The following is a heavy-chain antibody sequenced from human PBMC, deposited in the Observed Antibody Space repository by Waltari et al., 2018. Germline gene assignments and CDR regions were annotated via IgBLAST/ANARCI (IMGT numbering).Heavy chain of an antibody. J-gene: IGHJ4*02. CDR1: GFTVSNNY. D-gene: IGHD3-10*01. V-gene: IGHV3-53*01. CDR3: ATAPNLGY. CDR2: IYSGGST. Sequence: EVQLVESGGGLIQPGGFLRLSCEASGFTVSNNYMSWVRQAPGKGLEGVSLIYSGGSTHYTDSVRGRFTISRDSSKNTLYLQMNSLRDEDTAVYYCATAPNLGYWGQGTLVTVSS.